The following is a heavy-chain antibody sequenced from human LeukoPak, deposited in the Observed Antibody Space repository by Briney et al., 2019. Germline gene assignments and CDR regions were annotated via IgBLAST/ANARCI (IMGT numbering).Heavy chain of an antibody. Sequence: PGGSLGLSCVASGFTFSDYSMNWVRQAPGKGLEWVSHISSSSSTIYYADSVKGRFTISRDNAKNSLYLQMNSLRAEDTAVYYCARDRRYSGYGDYWGQGTLVTVSS. CDR1: GFTFSDYS. CDR2: ISSSSSTI. V-gene: IGHV3-48*04. D-gene: IGHD5-12*01. CDR3: ARDRRYSGYGDY. J-gene: IGHJ4*02.